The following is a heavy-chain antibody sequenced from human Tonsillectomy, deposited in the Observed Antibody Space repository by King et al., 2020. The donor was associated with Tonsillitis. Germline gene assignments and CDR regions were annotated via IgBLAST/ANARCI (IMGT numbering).Heavy chain of an antibody. CDR2: IIPIFGTA. Sequence: VQLVESGAEVKKPGSSVKVSCKASGGTFSNYAISWVRQAPGQGLEWMGGIIPIFGTANYAQEFQVRVTITADESTSTVYMELRSLRSEDTAVYYCASGGSYYGGYYYYYMAVWGKGTTVTVSS. CDR1: GGTFSNYA. V-gene: IGHV1-69*01. J-gene: IGHJ6*03. D-gene: IGHD1-26*01. CDR3: ASGGSYYGGYYYYYMAV.